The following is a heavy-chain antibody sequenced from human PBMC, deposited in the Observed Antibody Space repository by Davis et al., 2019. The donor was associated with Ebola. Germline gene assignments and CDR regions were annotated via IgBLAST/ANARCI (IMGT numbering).Heavy chain of an antibody. J-gene: IGHJ3*02. CDR1: GGSISSSSYY. CDR3: ARRTYYYDSSGYYVGAFDI. CDR2: IYYSGST. D-gene: IGHD3-22*01. Sequence: MPSETLSLTCTVSGGSISSSSYYWGWIRQPPGKGLEWIGYIYYSGSTNYNPSLKSRVTISVDTSKNQFSLKLSSVTAADTAVYYCARRTYYYDSSGYYVGAFDIWGQGTMVTVSS. V-gene: IGHV4-61*05.